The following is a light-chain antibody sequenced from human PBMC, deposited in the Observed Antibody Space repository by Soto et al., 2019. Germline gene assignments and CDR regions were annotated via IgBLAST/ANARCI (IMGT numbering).Light chain of an antibody. CDR3: QQYSNWPPFT. Sequence: EIVMTQSPATLSVSPGERATLSCRASQSVSRNLAWYQQKPGQAPRLLIYGASTRATGIPARFSGSGSGTEFTLTISSLQSEDFAVYYCQQYSNWPPFTFGQGTRLEMK. V-gene: IGKV3-15*01. J-gene: IGKJ5*01. CDR2: GAS. CDR1: QSVSRN.